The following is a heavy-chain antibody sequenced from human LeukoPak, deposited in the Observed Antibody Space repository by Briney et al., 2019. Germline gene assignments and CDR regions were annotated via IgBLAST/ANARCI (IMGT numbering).Heavy chain of an antibody. J-gene: IGHJ4*02. CDR3: AKPLNPGRTSLTTLFDY. Sequence: PGGSLRLSCAASGFTFSSYAMSWVRQAPGKGLEWVSAISVSGGSTYYADSVKGRFTISRDSSQNTLYLQINSLRADDTAVYYCAKPLNPGRTSLTTLFDYWGQGTLVAVSS. D-gene: IGHD4-17*01. CDR1: GFTFSSYA. V-gene: IGHV3-23*01. CDR2: ISVSGGST.